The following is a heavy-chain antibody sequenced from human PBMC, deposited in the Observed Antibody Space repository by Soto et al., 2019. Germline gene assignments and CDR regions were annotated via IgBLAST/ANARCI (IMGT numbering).Heavy chain of an antibody. CDR2: ISPYTGNR. CDR1: GYTFTSYG. J-gene: IGHJ4*02. CDR3: ARIRRRTNTPEARLDH. V-gene: IGHV1-18*01. Sequence: RASVKVSCKASGYTFTSYGISWVRQAPGQGLEWVGWISPYTGNRNYTESLQGRVTMTTDTSTSTAYMELKSLTSDDTAVYFCARIRRRTNTPEARLDHWGQGSLVTVSS.